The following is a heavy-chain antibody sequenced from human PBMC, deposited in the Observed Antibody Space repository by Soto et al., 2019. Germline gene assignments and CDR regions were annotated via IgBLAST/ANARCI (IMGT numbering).Heavy chain of an antibody. CDR2: IIPIFGTA. V-gene: IGHV1-69*13. J-gene: IGHJ6*02. D-gene: IGHD1-26*01. CDR1: GVTFSSYA. Sequence: GASVKVSCKASGVTFSSYAISWVRQAPGQGLEWMGGIIPIFGTANYAQKFQGRVTITADESTSTAYMELSSLRSEDTAVYYCATTIVGAAYGMDVWGQGTTVTVSS. CDR3: ATTIVGAAYGMDV.